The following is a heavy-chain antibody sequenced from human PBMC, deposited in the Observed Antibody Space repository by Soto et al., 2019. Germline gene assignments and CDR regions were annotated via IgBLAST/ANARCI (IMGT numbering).Heavy chain of an antibody. CDR2: ISSSSSTI. V-gene: IGHV3-48*02. D-gene: IGHD2-15*01. CDR1: GFTFSSYS. J-gene: IGHJ4*02. CDR3: ARYCSGGSCYSEEDY. Sequence: EVQLVESGGGLVQPGGSLRLSCAASGFTFSSYSMNWVRQAPGKGLEWVSYISSSSSTIYYADSVKGRFTISRDNAKNSLYLQMNSLRDEDTAVYYCARYCSGGSCYSEEDYWGQGTLVTVSS.